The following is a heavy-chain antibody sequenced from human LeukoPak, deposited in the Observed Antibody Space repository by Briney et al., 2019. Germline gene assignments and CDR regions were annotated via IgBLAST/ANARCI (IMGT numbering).Heavy chain of an antibody. J-gene: IGHJ4*02. CDR2: MNPNSGNT. Sequence: ASVKVSCKASGYTFTGYYMHWVRQATGQGLEWMGWMNPNSGNTGYAQKFQGRVTMTRNTSISTAYMELSSLKAEDNAVYYCARVAGGIDYCGQGTLVTVSS. D-gene: IGHD1-14*01. CDR1: GYTFTGYY. CDR3: ARVAGGIDY. V-gene: IGHV1-8*02.